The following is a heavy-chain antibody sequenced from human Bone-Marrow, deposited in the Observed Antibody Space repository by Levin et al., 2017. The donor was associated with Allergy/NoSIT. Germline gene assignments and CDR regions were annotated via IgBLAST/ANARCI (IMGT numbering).Heavy chain of an antibody. CDR2: IIPAFGST. J-gene: IGHJ4*02. Sequence: VASVKVSCKASGGTLSNYAISWVRQAPGQGLEWMGGIIPAFGSTNYAQKFQGRVTITADESTRTSHTELRSLRFEDTAVYYCARARGGFYGSGSFDFWGQGTLVTVSS. V-gene: IGHV1-69*13. CDR3: ARARGGFYGSGSFDF. D-gene: IGHD3-10*01. CDR1: GGTLSNYA.